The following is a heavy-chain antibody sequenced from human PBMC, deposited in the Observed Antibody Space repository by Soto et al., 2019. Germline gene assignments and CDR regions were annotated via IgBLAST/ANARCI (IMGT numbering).Heavy chain of an antibody. Sequence: SGGGLVQPGGSLRLSCAASGFTFSSYEMNWVRQAPGKGLEWVSYISSSGSTIYYADSVKGRFTISRDNAKNSLYLQMNTLRAGDTAVYYCARELITMPPGGMDVWGQGTTVTVSS. CDR2: ISSSGSTI. J-gene: IGHJ6*02. CDR3: ARELITMPPGGMDV. D-gene: IGHD3-10*01. CDR1: GFTFSSYE. V-gene: IGHV3-48*03.